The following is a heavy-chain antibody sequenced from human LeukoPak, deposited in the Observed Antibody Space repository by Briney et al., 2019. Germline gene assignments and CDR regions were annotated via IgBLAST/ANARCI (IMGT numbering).Heavy chain of an antibody. CDR2: ISSSSSYI. Sequence: GGSLRLSCSASGFTFSNYKMNWVRQAPGKGLEWVSSISSSSSYIYYADSMKGRFTVSRDNAKNSLFLQMNSLRAEDTAVYYCARERLVVVGDAYYYYGMDVWGQGTTVTASS. J-gene: IGHJ6*02. V-gene: IGHV3-21*01. D-gene: IGHD2-2*01. CDR1: GFTFSNYK. CDR3: ARERLVVVGDAYYYYGMDV.